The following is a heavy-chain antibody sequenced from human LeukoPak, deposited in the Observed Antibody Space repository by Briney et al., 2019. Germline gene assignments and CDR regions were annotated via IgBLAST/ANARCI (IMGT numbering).Heavy chain of an antibody. CDR2: IWPDGRKK. J-gene: IGHJ6*01. Sequence: PGGSLRLSCETSGFNFTPYGMHGVRQAPGKVPEGVAVIWPDGRKKYYADSVKGRFTISRDNSKSTLYLQMNSLRGEDTAVYYCVRGKGCTNVWGKGTTVTVSS. CDR3: VRGKGCTNV. CDR1: GFNFTPYG. D-gene: IGHD2-2*01. V-gene: IGHV3-33*08.